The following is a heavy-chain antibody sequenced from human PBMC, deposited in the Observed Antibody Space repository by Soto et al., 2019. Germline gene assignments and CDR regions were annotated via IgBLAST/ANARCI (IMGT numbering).Heavy chain of an antibody. Sequence: EVQLVESGGGLVQPGGSLRLSCAASGFTFSSYWMHWVRQAPGKGLVWVSRMNSDGSSTSYADSVKGRFTISRDNAKNTLYLQMNSLNTEDTAVYYCATDLGTGYWGQGTLVTVSS. CDR1: GFTFSSYW. CDR3: ATDLGTGY. CDR2: MNSDGSST. V-gene: IGHV3-74*01. D-gene: IGHD7-27*01. J-gene: IGHJ4*02.